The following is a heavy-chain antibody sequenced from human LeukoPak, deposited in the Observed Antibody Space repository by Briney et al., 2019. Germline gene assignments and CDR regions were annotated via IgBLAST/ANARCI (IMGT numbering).Heavy chain of an antibody. V-gene: IGHV1-18*01. CDR3: ARAPRIVSPYYYYYGMDV. CDR2: ISAYNGNT. CDR1: GYTFTSYG. Sequence: ASVKVSCKASGYTFTSYGISWVRQAPGQGLEWMGWISAYNGNTNYAQKLQGRVTMTTDTSTSTAYMELRSLRSDDTAVYYCARAPRIVSPYYYYYGMDVWGQGTTVTVPS. J-gene: IGHJ6*02. D-gene: IGHD3-16*02.